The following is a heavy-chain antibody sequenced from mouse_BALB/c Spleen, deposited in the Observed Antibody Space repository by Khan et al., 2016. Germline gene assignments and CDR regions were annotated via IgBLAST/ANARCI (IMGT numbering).Heavy chain of an antibody. J-gene: IGHJ1*01. V-gene: IGHV5-6-3*01. Sequence: EVELVESGGGLVQPGGSLKLSCAASGFTFSSYGMSWVRQTPDKRLELVATINSNGGSTYYPDSVKGRFTISRDNAKNTLYLQMSSLKSEDTAMNDGGGERGRGTRYFEVWGAGTTVTVSS. D-gene: IGHD2-14*01. CDR1: GFTFSSYG. CDR3: GGERGRGTRYFEV. CDR2: INSNGGST.